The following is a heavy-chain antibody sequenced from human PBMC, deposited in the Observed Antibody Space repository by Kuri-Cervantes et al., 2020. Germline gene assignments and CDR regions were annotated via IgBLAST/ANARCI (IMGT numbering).Heavy chain of an antibody. CDR1: GFTFSSYA. CDR3: ARDPRPSYYDFWSGSYGMDV. D-gene: IGHD3-3*01. V-gene: IGHV3-30-3*01. J-gene: IGHJ6*02. CDR2: ISYDGSNK. Sequence: SLKISCAASGFTFSSYAMHWVRQAPGKGLEWVAVISYDGSNKYYADSVKGRFTISRDNSKNTLYLQMNSLRAEDTAVYYCARDPRPSYYDFWSGSYGMDVWGQGTTVTVSS.